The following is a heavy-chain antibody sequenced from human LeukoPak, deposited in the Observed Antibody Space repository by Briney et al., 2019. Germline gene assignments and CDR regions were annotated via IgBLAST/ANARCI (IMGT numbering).Heavy chain of an antibody. CDR1: GFTFSSYA. Sequence: PGGPLRLSCAASGFTFSSYAMSWVRQAPGKGLEWVSAISGSGGSTYYADSVKGRFTDSRDNSKNTLYLQMNSLRAEDTAVYYCARIAAAGTWGPFDYWGQGTLVTVSS. CDR2: ISGSGGST. D-gene: IGHD6-13*01. J-gene: IGHJ4*02. V-gene: IGHV3-23*01. CDR3: ARIAAAGTWGPFDY.